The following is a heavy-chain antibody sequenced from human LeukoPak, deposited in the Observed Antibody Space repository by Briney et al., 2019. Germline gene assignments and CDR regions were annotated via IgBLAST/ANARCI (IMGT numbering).Heavy chain of an antibody. J-gene: IGHJ4*02. CDR3: ARDSMDYGDIYFFDY. Sequence: TGGSLRLSCAASGFTSSSYSLHWVRQAPGKGLEWVSYISSSSNTIYYADSVKGRFTLSRDNAKNSLYLQMNSLRDEDTAVYYCARDSMDYGDIYFFDYWGQGTLVTVSS. CDR2: ISSSSNTI. D-gene: IGHD4-17*01. V-gene: IGHV3-48*02. CDR1: GFTSSSYS.